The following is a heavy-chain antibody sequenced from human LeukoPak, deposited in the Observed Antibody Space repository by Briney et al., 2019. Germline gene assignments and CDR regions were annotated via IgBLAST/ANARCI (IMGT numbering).Heavy chain of an antibody. CDR2: ISYDGSNK. D-gene: IGHD3-10*01. CDR3: AKGTYYYGSTESTGSWYFDL. CDR1: GFTFTSYG. J-gene: IGHJ2*01. V-gene: IGHV3-30*18. Sequence: TGRSLRLSCAASGFTFTSYGMHWVRQAPGKGLEWVAVISYDGSNKYHADSVEGRFTISRDNSKNTLYLQMNSLRAEDTAVYYCAKGTYYYGSTESTGSWYFDLWGRGTLVTVSS.